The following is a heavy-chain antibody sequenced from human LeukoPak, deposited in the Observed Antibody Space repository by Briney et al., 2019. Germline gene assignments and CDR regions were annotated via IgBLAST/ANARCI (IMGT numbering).Heavy chain of an antibody. CDR2: MNPNSGNT. J-gene: IGHJ6*04. D-gene: IGHD2-2*01. CDR1: GYTFTSYD. V-gene: IGHV1-8*01. Sequence: ASVKVSCKASGYTFTSYDINWVRQATGQGLEWMGWMNPNSGNTGYAQKFQGRVTMTRNTSISTAYMELSSLRSEDTAVYYCARDANDIVVVPAALDVWGKGTTVTVSS. CDR3: ARDANDIVVVPAALDV.